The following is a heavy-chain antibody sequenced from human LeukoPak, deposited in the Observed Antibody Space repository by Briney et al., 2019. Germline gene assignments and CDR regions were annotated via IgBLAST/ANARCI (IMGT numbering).Heavy chain of an antibody. V-gene: IGHV3-53*01. CDR3: ARGVEPLAANTLAY. CDR1: GFTVITND. Sequence: QPGGSLRLSCAASGFTVITNDMTWVRQAPGKGLEWVSVLYSDGNTKYADSVQGRFTISRDNTTNTLYLEMNSLSPDDTAVYYCARGVEPLAANTLAYWGQGTLVTVSS. CDR2: LYSDGNT. J-gene: IGHJ4*02. D-gene: IGHD1-14*01.